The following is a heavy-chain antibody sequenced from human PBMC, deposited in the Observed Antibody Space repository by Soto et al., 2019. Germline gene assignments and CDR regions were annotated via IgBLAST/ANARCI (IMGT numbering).Heavy chain of an antibody. Sequence: EVQLVESGGGLVQPGGSLRLSCAASGFTFSSYSMNWVRQAPGKGLEWGSYISSSSSTIYYADSVKGRFTISRDNAKNSLYLQMNSLRDEDTAVYYCARDLRGWLYTRPRGYYFDYWGQGTLVTVSS. CDR1: GFTFSSYS. CDR2: ISSSSSTI. J-gene: IGHJ4*02. V-gene: IGHV3-48*02. CDR3: ARDLRGWLYTRPRGYYFDY. D-gene: IGHD3-10*01.